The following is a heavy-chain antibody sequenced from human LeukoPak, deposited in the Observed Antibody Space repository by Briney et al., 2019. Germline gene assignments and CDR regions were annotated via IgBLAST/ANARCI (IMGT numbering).Heavy chain of an antibody. J-gene: IGHJ3*02. D-gene: IGHD2/OR15-2a*01. V-gene: IGHV3-30*04. Sequence: GMSLRLSCAASGFTFSSYAMHWVRQAPGKGLEWVAVISYDGSNKYYADSVKGRFTISRDNSKNTLYLQMNSLRAEDTAVYYCARDFFENMAYAFDIWGQGTMVTVSS. CDR1: GFTFSSYA. CDR2: ISYDGSNK. CDR3: ARDFFENMAYAFDI.